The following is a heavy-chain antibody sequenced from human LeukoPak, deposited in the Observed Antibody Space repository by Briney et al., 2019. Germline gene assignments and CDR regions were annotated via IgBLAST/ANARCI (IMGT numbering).Heavy chain of an antibody. CDR3: ARGPVGGDAFDI. J-gene: IGHJ3*02. CDR2: MNIDSENT. V-gene: IGHV1-8*03. Sequence: GASVKVSCKAFEYTFTDYDVHWVRQAPGQGLEWVGWMNIDSENTGSAPKFQDRVNFTRNTSISTAYMELFSLRSDDTAVYFCARGPVGGDAFDIWGQGTLVTVSS. CDR1: EYTFTDYD. D-gene: IGHD3-16*01.